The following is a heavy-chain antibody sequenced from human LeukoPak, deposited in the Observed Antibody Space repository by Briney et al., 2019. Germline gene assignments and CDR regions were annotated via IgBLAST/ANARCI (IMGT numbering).Heavy chain of an antibody. J-gene: IGHJ4*02. Sequence: GETLRLSCAASGFTFSSYGMSWVRQAPGKGLEWVSAISGSGGSTYYADSVKGRFTISRDNSKNTLYLQMNSLRAEDTAVYYCSKVRDILTPSDYWGQGTLVTVSS. D-gene: IGHD3-9*01. V-gene: IGHV3-23*01. CDR3: SKVRDILTPSDY. CDR2: ISGSGGST. CDR1: GFTFSSYG.